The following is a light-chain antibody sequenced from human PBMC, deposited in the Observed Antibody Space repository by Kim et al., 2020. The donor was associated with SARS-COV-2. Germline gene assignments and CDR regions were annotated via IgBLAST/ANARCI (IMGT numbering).Light chain of an antibody. V-gene: IGKV1-27*01. CDR1: QGISSY. CDR2: AAS. Sequence: DIQMTQSPSSLSASVGDIVTITCRASQGISSYLAWYQQKPGKVPKLLIYAASALQSGVPSRFSGSGSGTDFTLTITSLQPEDVATYYCPQYISAAYTFGQGSKLEI. J-gene: IGKJ2*01. CDR3: PQYISAAYT.